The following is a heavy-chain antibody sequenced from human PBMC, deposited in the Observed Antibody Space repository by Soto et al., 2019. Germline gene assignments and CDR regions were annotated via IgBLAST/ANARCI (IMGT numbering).Heavy chain of an antibody. CDR1: GGSISNSNYY. CDR2: IYYSGST. J-gene: IGHJ6*02. D-gene: IGHD6-19*01. V-gene: IGHV4-39*01. Sequence: SETLSLTCTVSGGSISNSNYYWGWIRQPPGKGLEWIGSIYYSGSTYYNPSLKSRVTIFVDTSKNQFSLKLSSVTAADTAVYFCARHWGGGWTYYYYGMDVWGQGTTVTVSS. CDR3: ARHWGGGWTYYYYGMDV.